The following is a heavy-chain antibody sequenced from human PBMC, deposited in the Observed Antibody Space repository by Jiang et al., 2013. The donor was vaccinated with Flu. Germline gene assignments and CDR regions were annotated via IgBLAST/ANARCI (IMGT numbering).Heavy chain of an antibody. D-gene: IGHD6-19*01. CDR1: GFTFSSYG. CDR3: AKGQWLPNFDY. J-gene: IGHJ4*02. CDR2: ISYDGSNK. V-gene: IGHV3-30*18. Sequence: VQLLESGGGLVQPGGSLRLSCAASGFTFSSYGMHWVRQAPGKGLEWVAVISYDGSNKYYADSVKGRFTISRDNSKNTLYLQMNSLRAEDTAVYYCAKGQWLPNFDYWGQGTLVTVSS.